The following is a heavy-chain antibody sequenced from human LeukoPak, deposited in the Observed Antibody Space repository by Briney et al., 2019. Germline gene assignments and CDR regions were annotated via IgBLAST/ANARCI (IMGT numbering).Heavy chain of an antibody. CDR2: IKQDGSEK. D-gene: IGHD3-16*02. V-gene: IGHV3-7*01. CDR1: GFTFSSYW. CDR3: ARVDRGWDYVWGSYRPSNFDY. Sequence: GGSLRLSCTASGFTFSSYWMSWVRQAPGKGLEWVANIKQDGSEKYYVDSVKGRFTVSRDNAKNSLYLQMNSLRAEDTAVYYCARVDRGWDYVWGSYRPSNFDYWGQGTLVTVSS. J-gene: IGHJ4*02.